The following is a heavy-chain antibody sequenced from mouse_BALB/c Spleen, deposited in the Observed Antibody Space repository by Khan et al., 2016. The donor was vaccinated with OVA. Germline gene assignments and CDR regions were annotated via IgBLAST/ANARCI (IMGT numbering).Heavy chain of an antibody. J-gene: IGHJ3*01. D-gene: IGHD2-14*01. Sequence: QVQLKESGAELARPGASVKMSCKASGYTFTSYTIHWIKVRPGQGLEWIGFINPSNGYTNYNQKFKDKATLTAAKSSTTVHMQLSSLTSDDSAVYNCVRDGAYHRNDGWFAYWGQGTLVTVSA. CDR3: VRDGAYHRNDGWFAY. CDR2: INPSNGYT. V-gene: IGHV1-4*01. CDR1: GYTFTSYT.